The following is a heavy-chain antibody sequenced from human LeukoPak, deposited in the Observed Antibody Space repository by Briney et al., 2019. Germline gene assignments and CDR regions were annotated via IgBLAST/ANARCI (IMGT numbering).Heavy chain of an antibody. D-gene: IGHD3-3*01. CDR2: ISAYNGNT. CDR3: ARQTDFWSGYYGLDY. CDR1: GYTFTSYG. V-gene: IGHV1-18*01. J-gene: IGHJ4*02. Sequence: ASVKVSCKAFGYTFTSYGISWVRQAPGQGLEWMGWISAYNGNTNYAQKLQGRVTMTTGTSTSTAYMELRSLRSDDTAVYYCARQTDFWSGYYGLDYWGQGTLVTVSS.